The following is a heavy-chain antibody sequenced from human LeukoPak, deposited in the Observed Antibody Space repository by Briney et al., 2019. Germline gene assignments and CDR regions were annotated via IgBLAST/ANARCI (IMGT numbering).Heavy chain of an antibody. CDR2: ISSSSTYI. CDR1: GFTFSSYG. V-gene: IGHV3-21*01. D-gene: IGHD2-15*01. J-gene: IGHJ4*02. Sequence: GGSLRLSCAASGFTFSSYGMHWVRQAPGKGLEWVSYISSSSTYIYYADSVKGRFTVSRDNAKNSLFLQMNSLRAEDTAVYYCAGDLGYSGSLWGQGTLVTVSS. CDR3: AGDLGYSGSL.